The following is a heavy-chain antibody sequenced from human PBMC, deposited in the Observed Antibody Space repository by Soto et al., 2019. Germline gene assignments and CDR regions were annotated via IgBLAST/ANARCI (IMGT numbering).Heavy chain of an antibody. D-gene: IGHD6-19*01. CDR1: GFTFSSYA. J-gene: IGHJ4*02. CDR2: ISGSGGST. CDR3: AKEGRIAVAGSTRYYFDP. V-gene: IGHV3-23*01. Sequence: GGSLRLSCAASGFTFSSYAMSWVRQAPGKGLEWVSAISGSGGSTYYADSVKGRFTISRDNSKNTLYLQMNSLRAEDTAVYYCAKEGRIAVAGSTRYYFDPWGQGTLVTVSS.